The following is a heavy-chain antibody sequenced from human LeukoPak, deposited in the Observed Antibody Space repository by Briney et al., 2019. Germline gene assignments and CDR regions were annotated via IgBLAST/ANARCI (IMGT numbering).Heavy chain of an antibody. CDR3: ARLRQLRYFDWFGNYFDY. CDR1: GGSISSSSYY. CDR2: IYYSGST. V-gene: IGHV4-39*01. Sequence: SETLSLTCTVSGGSISSSSYYWGWIRQPPGKGLEWIGSIYYSGSTYYNPSLKSRVTISVDTSKNQFSLKLSSVTAADTAVYYCARLRQLRYFDWFGNYFDYWGQGTLVTVSS. J-gene: IGHJ4*02. D-gene: IGHD3-9*01.